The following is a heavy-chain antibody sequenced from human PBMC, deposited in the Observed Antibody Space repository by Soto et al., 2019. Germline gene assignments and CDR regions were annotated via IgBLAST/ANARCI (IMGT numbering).Heavy chain of an antibody. D-gene: IGHD2-21*02. CDR3: AKAVTHSYFDY. CDR1: GVTFTSYA. CDR2: ISKSGDST. V-gene: IGHV3-23*01. J-gene: IGHJ4*02. Sequence: GGSLRLSCAASGVTFTSYAMTWVRQAPGEGLQWVSSISKSGDSTYYADSVKGRFTTSRDNSKSTLYLRMNSLRAEDTAIYYCAKAVTHSYFDYWGQGTLVTVSS.